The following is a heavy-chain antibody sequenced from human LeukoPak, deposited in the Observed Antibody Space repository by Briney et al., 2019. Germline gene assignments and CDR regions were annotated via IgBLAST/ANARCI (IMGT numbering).Heavy chain of an antibody. CDR3: ARRLGVITRDAYDI. J-gene: IGHJ3*02. V-gene: IGHV4-34*01. CDR1: GGSFSGYH. CDR2: IHHSGTT. Sequence: SETLSLTCAVYGGSFSGYHWGWIRQPPGKGLEWIGYIHHSGTTDYNPSLKSRVIILVGTTKNQFSLKVGSLTAADTAVYYCARRLGVITRDAYDIWGQGTMVIVSS. D-gene: IGHD3-3*01.